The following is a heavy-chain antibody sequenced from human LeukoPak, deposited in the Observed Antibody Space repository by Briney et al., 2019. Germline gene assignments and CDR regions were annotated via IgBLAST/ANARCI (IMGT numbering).Heavy chain of an antibody. CDR2: TNPNSGNT. D-gene: IGHD1-26*01. CDR3: ARGKVGANRLRYYYYYMDV. J-gene: IGHJ6*03. V-gene: IGHV1-8*01. CDR1: GYTFTSYD. Sequence: ASVKVSCKASGYTFTSYDINWVRQATGQGLEWMGWTNPNSGNTGYAQKFQGRVTMTRNTSISTAYMELSSLRSEDTAVYYCARGKVGANRLRYYYYYMDVWGKGTTVTISS.